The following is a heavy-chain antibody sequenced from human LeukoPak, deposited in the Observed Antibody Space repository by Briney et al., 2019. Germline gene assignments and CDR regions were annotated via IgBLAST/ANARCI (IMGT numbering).Heavy chain of an antibody. Sequence: SVKVSCKSSGGTFSSYAISWVRQAPGQPLEWMGGIIPIFRTATYAQKFQGRVTITADESTSTAYMELSSLRSEDTAVYYCARAGRPVYYYDSSGYYYWGQGTLVTVSS. CDR2: IIPIFRTA. V-gene: IGHV1-69*13. D-gene: IGHD3-22*01. J-gene: IGHJ4*02. CDR3: ARAGRPVYYYDSSGYYY. CDR1: GGTFSSYA.